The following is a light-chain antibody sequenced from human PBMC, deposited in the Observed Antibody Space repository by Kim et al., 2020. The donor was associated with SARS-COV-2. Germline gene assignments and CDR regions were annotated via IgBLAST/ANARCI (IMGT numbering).Light chain of an antibody. V-gene: IGKV3-20*01. J-gene: IGKJ1*01. Sequence: EIVLTQSPGTLSLSPGERATLSCRASQSVSSSYLAWYQQKPGQAPRLLIYGASSRATGIPDRFSGSGSGTDFTLTISRLEPEDFAIYYCKQYGSSPVTFGQGTKLDIK. CDR3: KQYGSSPVT. CDR2: GAS. CDR1: QSVSSSY.